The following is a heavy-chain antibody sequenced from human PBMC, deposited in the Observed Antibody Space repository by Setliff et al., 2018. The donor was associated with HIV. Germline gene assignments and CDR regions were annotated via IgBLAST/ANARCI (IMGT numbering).Heavy chain of an antibody. CDR2: VNPNSGDA. CDR3: ARNFGLSPSGKYYYYYGMDI. J-gene: IGHJ6*02. V-gene: IGHV1-2*02. D-gene: IGHD3-10*01. CDR1: GYTFTGHY. Sequence: ASVKVSCKASGYTFTGHYLHWVRQAPGQGVEWLGWVNPNSGDAIYAQNFQGRVTMTRDTSINAAYMELRGRRSDDTAVYYCARNFGLSPSGKYYYYYGMDIWGQGTTVTVSS.